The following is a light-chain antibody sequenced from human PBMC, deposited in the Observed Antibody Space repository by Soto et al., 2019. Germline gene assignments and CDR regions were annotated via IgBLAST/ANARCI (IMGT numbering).Light chain of an antibody. CDR1: QSISSDY. J-gene: IGKJ4*01. V-gene: IGKV3-20*01. CDR2: AAS. Sequence: TLTQSQGAGATSSCRARQSISSDYLTWYQQKPGQAPGLLIYAASCIGTGIPDRFSGGGSGTDFTLTISSLQPEDLAVYYCQQSGNSPFTFGGGTKVDIK. CDR3: QQSGNSPFT.